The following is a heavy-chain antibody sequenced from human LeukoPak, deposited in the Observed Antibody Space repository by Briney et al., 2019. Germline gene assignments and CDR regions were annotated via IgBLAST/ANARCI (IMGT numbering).Heavy chain of an antibody. CDR1: GYTFTSYY. CDR2: INPSGGST. D-gene: IGHD5-18*01. J-gene: IGHJ4*02. V-gene: IGHV1-2*02. Sequence: ASVKVSCKASGYTFTSYYMHWVRQAPGQGLEWMGIINPSGGSTNYAQKFQGRVTMTRDTSISTAYMELSRLRSDDTAVYYCARAKTAMVILDYWGQGTLVTVSS. CDR3: ARAKTAMVILDY.